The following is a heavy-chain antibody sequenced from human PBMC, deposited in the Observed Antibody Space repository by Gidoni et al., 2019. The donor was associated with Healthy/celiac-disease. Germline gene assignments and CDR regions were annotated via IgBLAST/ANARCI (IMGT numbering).Heavy chain of an antibody. CDR3: ARVKGGITMNTVDY. Sequence: QVQLQESGPGLVKPSQTLSLTCTVSGGSISSGGYYWSWIRQHPGKGLEWIGYIYYSGSTYYNPSLKSRVTISVDTSKNQFSLKLSSVTAADTAVYYCARVKGGITMNTVDYWGQGTLVTVSS. CDR1: GGSISSGGYY. CDR2: IYYSGST. V-gene: IGHV4-31*03. D-gene: IGHD3-22*01. J-gene: IGHJ4*02.